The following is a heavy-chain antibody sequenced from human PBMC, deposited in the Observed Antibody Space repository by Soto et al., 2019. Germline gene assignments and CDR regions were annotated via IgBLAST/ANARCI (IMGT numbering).Heavy chain of an antibody. J-gene: IGHJ6*02. CDR2: ISDNGVRT. CDR1: GFAFSNYA. V-gene: IGHV3-23*01. CDR3: VKDWRGDKCTCLDV. Sequence: PGWSRILSCAASGFAFSNYAMTWVRQAPGKGLEWVSSISDNGVRTYYADSVKGRFTISKGSAKSTLYMDMNTLRDSGAATSYRVKDWRGDKCTCLDVCGQGTTVTVSS. D-gene: IGHD3-9*01.